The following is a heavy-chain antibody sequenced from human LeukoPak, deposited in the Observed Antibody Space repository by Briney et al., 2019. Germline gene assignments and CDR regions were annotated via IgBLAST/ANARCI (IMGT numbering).Heavy chain of an antibody. V-gene: IGHV1-3*01. Sequence: ASVKVSCKASGYTFTSYAMHWVRQAPGQRLEWMGWINAGNGNTKYSQKFQGRVTITRDTSASTAYMELSSLRSEDTAVYYCARDSSRVHYYYGMDVWGQGTTVTVSS. CDR3: ARDSSRVHYYYGMDV. CDR1: GYTFTSYA. CDR2: INAGNGNT. J-gene: IGHJ6*02. D-gene: IGHD6-13*01.